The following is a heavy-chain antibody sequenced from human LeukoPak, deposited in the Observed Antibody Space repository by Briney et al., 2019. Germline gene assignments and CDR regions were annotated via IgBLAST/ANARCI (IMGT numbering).Heavy chain of an antibody. CDR3: SRDSGSYGFDGFEI. Sequence: GGSLRLSCAASGFTVSCSYMIWVRQAPGKGLEWVSVLYSGGTTSYADSVKGRFTISRDNSKNTLYLQINRLRVEDTAVYYCSRDSGSYGFDGFEIWGQGTMVTVSS. CDR2: LYSGGTT. D-gene: IGHD1-26*01. V-gene: IGHV3-66*01. J-gene: IGHJ3*02. CDR1: GFTVSCSY.